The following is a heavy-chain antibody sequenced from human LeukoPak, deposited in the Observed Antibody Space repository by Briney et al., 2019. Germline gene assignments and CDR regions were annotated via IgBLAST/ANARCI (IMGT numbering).Heavy chain of an antibody. CDR3: ARDLAVAGFLDY. CDR2: IIPIFDTA. J-gene: IGHJ4*02. CDR1: GGTLISYA. D-gene: IGHD6-19*01. V-gene: IGHV1-69*13. Sequence: SVKVSCKASGGTLISYAISWVRQAPGQGLEWMGGIIPIFDTANYAQKFQGRVTITADESTSTAYMELSSLRSEDTAVYYCARDLAVAGFLDYWGQGTLVTVSS.